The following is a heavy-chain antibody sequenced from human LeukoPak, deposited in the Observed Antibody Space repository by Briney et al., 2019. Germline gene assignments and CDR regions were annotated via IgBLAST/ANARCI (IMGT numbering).Heavy chain of an antibody. J-gene: IGHJ4*02. CDR3: AKVGGGPAAAGTPLDY. Sequence: GGSLRLSCAASGFIFSHYTMTWVRQAPGKGLEWLSSINGSGDATIYADSVMGRFTISRDNSKNTLYLQMNSLRAEDTAVYYCAKVGGGPAAAGTPLDYWGQGTLVTVSS. CDR2: INGSGDAT. D-gene: IGHD6-13*01. V-gene: IGHV3-23*01. CDR1: GFIFSHYT.